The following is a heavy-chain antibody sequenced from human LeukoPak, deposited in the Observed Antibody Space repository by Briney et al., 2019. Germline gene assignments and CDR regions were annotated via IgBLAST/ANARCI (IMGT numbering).Heavy chain of an antibody. CDR2: IKQDGSER. Sequence: PGGSLRLSCAASGFTFSAYWMSWVRQAPGKGLEWVANIKQDGSERYYVDSVKGRFTISRDNAKNSLYLQMNSLRDEDTAVHYCARGPSSGNALNYWGQGTLVTVSS. CDR1: GFTFSAYW. D-gene: IGHD3-16*01. CDR3: ARGPSSGNALNY. J-gene: IGHJ4*02. V-gene: IGHV3-7*04.